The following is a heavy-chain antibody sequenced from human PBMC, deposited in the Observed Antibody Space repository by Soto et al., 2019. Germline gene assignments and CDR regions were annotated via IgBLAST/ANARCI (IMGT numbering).Heavy chain of an antibody. CDR3: AREVRGVINLFDP. CDR1: GGTFSSYA. J-gene: IGHJ5*02. Sequence: GASVKVSCKASGGTFSSYAISWVRQAPGQGLEWMGGIIPIFGTANYAQKFQGRVTITADESTSTAYMELSSLRSEDTAVYYCAREVRGVINLFDPWGQGTLVTVSS. V-gene: IGHV1-69*13. CDR2: IIPIFGTA. D-gene: IGHD3-10*01.